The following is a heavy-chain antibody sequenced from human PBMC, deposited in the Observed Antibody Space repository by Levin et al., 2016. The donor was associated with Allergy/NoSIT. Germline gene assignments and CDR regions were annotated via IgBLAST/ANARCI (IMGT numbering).Heavy chain of an antibody. D-gene: IGHD7-27*01. J-gene: IGHJ4*02. CDR1: GFTFSSYA. V-gene: IGHV3-23*01. CDR3: AKTKHNWGPSHFDY. CDR2: ISGSGGST. Sequence: GESLKISCAASGFTFSSYAMSWVRQAPGKGLEWVSAISGSGGSTYYADSVKGRFTISRDNSKNTLYLQMNSLRAEDTAVYYCAKTKHNWGPSHFDYWGQGTLVTVSS.